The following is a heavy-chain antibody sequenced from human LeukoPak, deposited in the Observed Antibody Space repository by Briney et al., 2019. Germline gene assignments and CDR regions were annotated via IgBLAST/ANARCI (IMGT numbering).Heavy chain of an antibody. J-gene: IGHJ1*01. D-gene: IGHD6-19*01. CDR2: ISGSGGNT. V-gene: IGHV3-23*01. CDR3: AKTVAVEH. Sequence: PGGSLRLSCAASGFTFSTYAMTWVRQAPGKGLEWVSSISGSGGNTYYADSVKGRFTISGDNSKNMLYLQMNSLRAEDTAVYNCAKTVAVEHWGQGTLVTVS. CDR1: GFTFSTYA.